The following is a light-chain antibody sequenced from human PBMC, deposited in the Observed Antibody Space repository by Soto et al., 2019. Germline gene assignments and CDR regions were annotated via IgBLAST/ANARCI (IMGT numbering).Light chain of an antibody. CDR1: RSLLYSDGNTY. Sequence: DVVMTQSPLSLPVTLGQPASISCRSSRSLLYSDGNTYLNWFQQRPGQPPRRLIYKVSNRDSGVPDRFSGSGSHTDFTLKISRVEAEDVGVYYCMQGVYWPPGRAFGQGTKVAIK. J-gene: IGKJ1*01. CDR3: MQGVYWPPGRA. V-gene: IGKV2-30*01. CDR2: KVS.